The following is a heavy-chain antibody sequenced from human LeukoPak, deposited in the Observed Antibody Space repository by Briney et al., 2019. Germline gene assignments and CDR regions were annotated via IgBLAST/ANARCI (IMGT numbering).Heavy chain of an antibody. CDR1: GYSFTSYW. V-gene: IGHV5-51*01. CDR2: IYPGDSDT. CDR3: ARRRGIAARPPWFDP. J-gene: IGHJ5*02. Sequence: GESLKISCKGSGYSFTSYWISWVRQMPGKGLEWMGIIYPGDSDTRYSPSFQGQVTISADKSISTAYLQWSSLKASDTAMYYCARRRGIAARPPWFDPWGQGTLVTVSS. D-gene: IGHD6-6*01.